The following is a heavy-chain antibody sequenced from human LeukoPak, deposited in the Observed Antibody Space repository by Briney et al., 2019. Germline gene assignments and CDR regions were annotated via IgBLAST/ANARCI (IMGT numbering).Heavy chain of an antibody. V-gene: IGHV3-23*01. CDR2: ISGSGGST. D-gene: IGHD5-24*01. J-gene: IGHJ4*02. CDR1: GFTFSSYA. Sequence: GGSLRLSCAASGFTFSSYAMSWVRQAPGKGLEWVSAISGSGGSTYYADSVKGRFAISRDNSKNTLYLQMNSLRAEDTAVYYRARDQTGWLQLTTYFDYWGQGTLVTVSS. CDR3: ARDQTGWLQLTTYFDY.